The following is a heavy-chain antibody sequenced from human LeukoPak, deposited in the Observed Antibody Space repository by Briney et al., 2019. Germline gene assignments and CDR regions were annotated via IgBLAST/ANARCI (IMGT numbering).Heavy chain of an antibody. CDR3: ARRSTSCYAFDY. D-gene: IGHD2-2*01. CDR2: IWYDGSNK. J-gene: IGHJ4*02. V-gene: IGHV3-33*01. CDR1: GFTFSSYG. Sequence: GGSLRLSCAASGFTFSSYGMHWVRQAPGKGLEWVAVIWYDGSNKYCADSVKGRFTISRDNSKDTLYLQMNSLRAEDTAVYYCARRSTSCYAFDYWGEGTLVTVSS.